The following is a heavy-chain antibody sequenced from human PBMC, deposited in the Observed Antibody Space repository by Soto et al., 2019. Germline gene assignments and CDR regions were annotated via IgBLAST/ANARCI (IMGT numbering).Heavy chain of an antibody. Sequence: GGSLRLSCAASGFTFSSYGMHWVRQAPGKGLEWVAVISYDGSNKYYADSVKGRFTISRDNSKNTLYLQMNSLRAEDTAVYYCAKDHSYAYSSGDYFDYWGQGTLVTVSS. D-gene: IGHD5-18*01. CDR3: AKDHSYAYSSGDYFDY. CDR2: ISYDGSNK. V-gene: IGHV3-30*18. J-gene: IGHJ4*02. CDR1: GFTFSSYG.